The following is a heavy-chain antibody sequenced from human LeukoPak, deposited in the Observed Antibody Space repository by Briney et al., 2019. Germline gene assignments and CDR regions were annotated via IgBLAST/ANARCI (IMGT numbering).Heavy chain of an antibody. CDR2: ISGSGGST. Sequence: GGSLRLSCAASGFTFSSFAMSWVRQAPGKGLEWVSAISGSGGSTYYADSVKGRFTISRDNSKNTLYLQMNSLRAEDTAVYYCAKVPWIDYYYGMDVWGQGTTVTVAS. V-gene: IGHV3-23*01. CDR3: AKVPWIDYYYGMDV. CDR1: GFTFSSFA. D-gene: IGHD2-2*03. J-gene: IGHJ6*02.